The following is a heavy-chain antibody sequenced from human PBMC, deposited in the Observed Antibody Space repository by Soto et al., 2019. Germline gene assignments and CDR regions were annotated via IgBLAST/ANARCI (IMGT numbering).Heavy chain of an antibody. D-gene: IGHD3-10*01. CDR1: GYTFTSYY. Sequence: ASVKVSCKASGYTFTSYYMHWVRQAPGQGLEWLGIINPSDGSTSYAQKFQGRVTMTRDTSTSTVYMELGSLRSDDTAVYYCASLRGSGTNYFFDYWGQGTLVTVSS. J-gene: IGHJ4*02. CDR2: INPSDGST. CDR3: ASLRGSGTNYFFDY. V-gene: IGHV1-46*01.